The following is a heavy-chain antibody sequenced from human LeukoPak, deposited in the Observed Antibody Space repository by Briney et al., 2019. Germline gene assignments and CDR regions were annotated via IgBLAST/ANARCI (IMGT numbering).Heavy chain of an antibody. CDR1: GFTFSSYA. CDR3: ARGGEGELLTGFDY. J-gene: IGHJ4*02. CDR2: ISYDGSNK. Sequence: GRSLRLSCAASGFTFSSYAMHWVRQAPGKGLEWVAVISYDGSNKYYADSVKGRFTISRDNSKNTLYLQMNSLRAEDTAVYYCARGGEGELLTGFDYWGQGTLVTVSS. D-gene: IGHD1-26*01. V-gene: IGHV3-30-3*01.